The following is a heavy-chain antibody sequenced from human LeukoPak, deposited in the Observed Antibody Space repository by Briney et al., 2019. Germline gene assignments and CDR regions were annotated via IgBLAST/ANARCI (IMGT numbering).Heavy chain of an antibody. Sequence: GASVKVSCKASGYSFSSYDINWVRQAPGQGLEWMGWMNPNSGNTGYAQKFQGRVTMTRSTSIRTAYMEVKNLTSEDTALYYCASLTRYLYGMDVWGQGSPVIVSS. CDR1: GYSFSSYD. D-gene: IGHD3-9*01. V-gene: IGHV1-8*01. J-gene: IGHJ6*02. CDR3: ASLTRYLYGMDV. CDR2: MNPNSGNT.